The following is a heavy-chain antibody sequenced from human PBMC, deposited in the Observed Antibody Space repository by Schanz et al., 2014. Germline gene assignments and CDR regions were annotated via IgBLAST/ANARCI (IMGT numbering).Heavy chain of an antibody. CDR1: GYTFTSYG. CDR3: ARGGGPEDVFDI. J-gene: IGHJ4*02. Sequence: QVQLVQSGAEVKKPGASVKVSCKASGYTFTSYGISWVRQAPGQGLEWMGWINPNSGDTNYAQKFQGWVTMTRDTSISTAYMEVSRLKSDDTAVYYCARGGGPEDVFDIWGQGTLVTVSS. V-gene: IGHV1-2*04. CDR2: INPNSGDT. D-gene: IGHD3-3*01.